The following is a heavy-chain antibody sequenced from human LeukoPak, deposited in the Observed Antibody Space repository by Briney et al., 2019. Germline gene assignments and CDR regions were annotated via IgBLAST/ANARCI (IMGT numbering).Heavy chain of an antibody. CDR2: IYHSGST. J-gene: IGHJ3*02. CDR1: GGSISSGDYS. CDR3: ARDRITGTTVGAFDI. D-gene: IGHD1-7*01. Sequence: SQTLSLTCAVYGGSISSGDYSWNWIRQPPGKGLEWIGYIYHSGSTYYNPSFKSRVTISVDRSKNQFSLKLSSVTAADTAVYYCARDRITGTTVGAFDIWGQGPMVTVSS. V-gene: IGHV4-30-2*01.